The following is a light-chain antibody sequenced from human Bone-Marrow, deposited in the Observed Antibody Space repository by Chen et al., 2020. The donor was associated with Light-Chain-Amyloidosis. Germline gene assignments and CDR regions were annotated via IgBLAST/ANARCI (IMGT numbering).Light chain of an antibody. J-gene: IGLJ3*02. CDR2: DDS. CDR1: NIGSTS. V-gene: IGLV3-21*02. CDR3: QVWDRRSDRPV. Sequence: SYVLTQPSPVSVAPGQTATIACGGNNIGSTSVHWYQQTPGQAPLLVVYDDSDRPSGIPERLSGSNSGNTATPTISRVEAGDDADYYCQVWDRRSDRPVFGGGTKLTVL.